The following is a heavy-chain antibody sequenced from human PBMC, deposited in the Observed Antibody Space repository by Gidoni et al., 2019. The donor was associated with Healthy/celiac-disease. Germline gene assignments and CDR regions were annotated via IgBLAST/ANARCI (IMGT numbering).Heavy chain of an antibody. CDR2: IYYSGCT. V-gene: IGHV4-39*01. Sequence: QLQLQESGPGLVKPSETLSLTCTVSGGSISSSSYYWGWIRQPPGKGLEWIGSIYYSGCTYYNPSLKSRVTISVDTSKNQFSLKLSSVTAADTAVYYCARRGAVAGPFDYWGQGTLVTVSS. J-gene: IGHJ4*02. D-gene: IGHD6-19*01. CDR3: ARRGAVAGPFDY. CDR1: GGSISSSSYY.